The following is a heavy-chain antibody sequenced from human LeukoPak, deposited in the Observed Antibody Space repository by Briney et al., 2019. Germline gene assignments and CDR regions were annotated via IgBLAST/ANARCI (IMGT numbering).Heavy chain of an antibody. CDR2: IYPGDSDT. J-gene: IGHJ4*02. D-gene: IGHD1-26*01. CDR3: ARLKGGSGAPFDY. Sequence: GESLKISCKGSGYSFTSYWIGWVRQMPGKGLEWMGIIYPGDSDTRYSPSFQGQVTISADKSISTAYLRWRSLKASDTAMYYCARLKGGSGAPFDYWGQGTLVTVSS. CDR1: GYSFTSYW. V-gene: IGHV5-51*01.